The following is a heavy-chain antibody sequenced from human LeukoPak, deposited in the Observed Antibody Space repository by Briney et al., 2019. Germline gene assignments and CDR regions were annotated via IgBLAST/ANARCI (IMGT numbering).Heavy chain of an antibody. V-gene: IGHV1-18*01. CDR1: GYTFTSYG. D-gene: IGHD3-22*01. CDR2: ISAYNVNA. J-gene: IGHJ4*02. CDR3: ARDRQVDYYYDSSGYYHFDS. Sequence: GASVKVSCKASGYTFTSYGISWVRQAPGQGLEWMGWISAYNVNANYAQKLRGRVTMTTDTSTSTAYMDLRSLRSDDTAVYYCARDRQVDYYYDSSGYYHFDSWGQGTLVTVSS.